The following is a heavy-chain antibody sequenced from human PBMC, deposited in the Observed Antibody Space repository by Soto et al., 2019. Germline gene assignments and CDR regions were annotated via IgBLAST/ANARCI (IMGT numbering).Heavy chain of an antibody. CDR1: GVSISGSY. V-gene: IGHV4-59*01. Sequence: SETLSLTCTFSGVSISGSYWSCIRHTPGKVLEWVGYIHYSGSTNYNPSLKSRVTMSVDSAKNQFSLQLSSVTAADTAVYFCTKYRRTDAEAYSFEYWGQGALVTVSS. J-gene: IGHJ4*02. CDR3: TKYRRTDAEAYSFEY. D-gene: IGHD2-21*01. CDR2: IHYSGST.